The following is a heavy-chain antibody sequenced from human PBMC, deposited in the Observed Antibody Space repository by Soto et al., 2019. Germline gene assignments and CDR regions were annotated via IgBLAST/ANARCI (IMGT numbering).Heavy chain of an antibody. V-gene: IGHV1-69*06. CDR2: IIPIFGTA. CDR1: GGTFSSYA. CDR3: ARVQFDSSGYYEYFDY. Sequence: KVSCKASGGTFSSYAISWVRQAPGQGLEWMGGIIPIFGTANYAQKFQGRVTITADKSTSTAYMELSSLRSEDTAVYYCARVQFDSSGYYEYFDYGGQGTLVPVSS. D-gene: IGHD3-22*01. J-gene: IGHJ4*02.